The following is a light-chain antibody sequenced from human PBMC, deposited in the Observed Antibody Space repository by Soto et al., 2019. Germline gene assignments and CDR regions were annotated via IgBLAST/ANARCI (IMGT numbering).Light chain of an antibody. CDR3: AARDDSLNGWV. CDR2: SNN. V-gene: IGLV1-44*01. CDR1: SSNIGSNT. Sequence: QLVLTQPPSASETPGQRVTISCSGSSSNIGSNTVNWYQQFPGTAPKLLIYSNNQRPSGVPDRFSGSKSGTSASLAISGLQSEDEADYYCAARDDSLNGWVFGGGTKLTVL. J-gene: IGLJ3*02.